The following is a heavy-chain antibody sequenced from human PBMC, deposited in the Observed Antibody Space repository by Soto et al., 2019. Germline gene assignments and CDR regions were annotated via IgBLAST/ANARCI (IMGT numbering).Heavy chain of an antibody. CDR3: FYIFF. D-gene: IGHD3-9*01. V-gene: IGHV3-11*01. CDR2: ISGSGDTI. J-gene: IGHJ3*01. CDR1: GFAFSDHY. Sequence: QVHLVESGGGLVKPGGSLRLSCAASGFAFSDHYMTWIRHAPGKGLECISFISGSGDTIHSADSVRGRFTISRDNGKNSLYLQMSNLRSEDTAVYYCFYIFFWCQGTMVTVSA.